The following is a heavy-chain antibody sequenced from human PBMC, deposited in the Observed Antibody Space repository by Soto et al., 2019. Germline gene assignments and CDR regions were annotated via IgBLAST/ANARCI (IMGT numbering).Heavy chain of an antibody. V-gene: IGHV4-34*01. D-gene: IGHD3-10*01. Sequence: SETLSLTCAVYGGSFSGYYWSWIRQPPGKGLEWIGEINHSGSTNYNPSLKSRVTISVDTSKNQFSLKLSSVTAADTAVYYRGTIILTIVLRVIIIYYYYYGMDVWGQGTTVTVSS. J-gene: IGHJ6*02. CDR2: INHSGST. CDR1: GGSFSGYY. CDR3: GTIILTIVLRVIIIYYYYYGMDV.